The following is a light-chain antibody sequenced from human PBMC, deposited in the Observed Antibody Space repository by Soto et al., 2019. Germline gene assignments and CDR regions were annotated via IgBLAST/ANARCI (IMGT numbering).Light chain of an antibody. J-gene: IGKJ1*01. V-gene: IGKV1-5*01. CDR1: QNINNW. Sequence: DIQMTQSPSTLSASIGDRVTVTCRASQNINNWIAWYQQKPGKAPKFLIYDASTLESGVPSRFSGSGFGTEFSLTISSLQPDDFGSYYCQHMRTFGQGTQVDI. CDR2: DAS. CDR3: QHMRT.